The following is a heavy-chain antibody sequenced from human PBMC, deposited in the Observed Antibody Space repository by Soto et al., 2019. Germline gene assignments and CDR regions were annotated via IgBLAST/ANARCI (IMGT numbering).Heavy chain of an antibody. J-gene: IGHJ4*02. V-gene: IGHV4-59*01. CDR3: ARGVGSSPPRY. Sequence: QVQLQESGPGLVKSSETLSLTCTVSGGSISPYCWSWIRQSPGKGLEWIGYISYSGNPYYSPSLKSRVIMSLDTSRNQITLKVASATAADTAVYFCARGVGSSPPRYWGQGTLVSVSS. D-gene: IGHD1-26*01. CDR2: ISYSGNP. CDR1: GGSISPYC.